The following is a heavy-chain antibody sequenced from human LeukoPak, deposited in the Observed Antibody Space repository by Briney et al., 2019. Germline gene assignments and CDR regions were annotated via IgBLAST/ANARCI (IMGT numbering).Heavy chain of an antibody. V-gene: IGHV3-7*04. CDR2: IKQDGTEK. CDR3: ARCGYSGYEYPHGMDV. J-gene: IGHJ6*02. Sequence: PGGSLRLSCAASGFTFSSYWMSWVRQAPGKGLEWVANIKQDGTEKYYVDSVKGRFTISTVNAKNSLYLQMNSLRAEDTAVYYCARCGYSGYEYPHGMDVWGQGTTVTVSS. D-gene: IGHD5-12*01. CDR1: GFTFSSYW.